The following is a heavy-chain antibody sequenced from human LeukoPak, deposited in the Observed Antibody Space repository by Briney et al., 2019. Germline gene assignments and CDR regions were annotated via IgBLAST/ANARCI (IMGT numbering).Heavy chain of an antibody. J-gene: IGHJ6*03. CDR1: GGTFSSYT. D-gene: IGHD4-11*01. V-gene: IGHV1-69*04. CDR3: ARDSMTTAGYYYYYMDV. CDR2: IIPILGIA. Sequence: SVKVSCKASGGTFSSYTISWVRQAPGQGLEWMGRIIPILGIANYAQKFQGRVTITADKSTSTAYMELSSLRSEDTAVYYCARDSMTTAGYYYYYMDVWGKGTRSPSP.